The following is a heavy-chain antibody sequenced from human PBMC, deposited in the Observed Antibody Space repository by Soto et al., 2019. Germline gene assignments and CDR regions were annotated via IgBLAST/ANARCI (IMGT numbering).Heavy chain of an antibody. J-gene: IGHJ4*02. V-gene: IGHV4-39*01. Sequence: QLQLQESGPGLVMPSETLSLTCTVSGGSIDRDNYSWNWIRQPPGKGLEWIGSIFYTGSTFYNPSLKSRVTISVDTSKNQFSLRLTSVTAADTAVYYCARRGSGYERYHDYWGQGTLVTVSS. CDR3: ARRGSGYERYHDY. D-gene: IGHD5-12*01. CDR1: GGSIDRDNYS. CDR2: IFYTGST.